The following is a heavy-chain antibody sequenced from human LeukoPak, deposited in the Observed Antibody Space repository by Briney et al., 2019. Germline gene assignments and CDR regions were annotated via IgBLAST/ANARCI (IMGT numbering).Heavy chain of an antibody. CDR3: ARVTSTTGTD. J-gene: IGHJ4*01. D-gene: IGHD1-1*01. CDR2: INHSGST. CDR1: GGSFSGYY. V-gene: IGHV4-34*01. Sequence: SETLSLTCAVYGGSFSGYYWSWIRQPPGKGLEWIGEINHSGSTNYNPSLKGRVTISVDTSKNQFSLKLSSVTAADTAVYYCARVTSTTGTDWGQGTLVTVSS.